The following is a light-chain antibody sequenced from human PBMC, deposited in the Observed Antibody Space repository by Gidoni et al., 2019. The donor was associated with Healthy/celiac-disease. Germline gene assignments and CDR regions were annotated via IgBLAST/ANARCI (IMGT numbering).Light chain of an antibody. Sequence: DIQMTQSPSSLSASVGDRVTITCRASQSISSYLNWYQQKPGKAPKLLIYAASSLQSGVPSRFSGSGSGTDFTLTISSLQPEDFATYYCQQSYSTPRXVXQGTXLEIK. CDR2: AAS. V-gene: IGKV1-39*01. CDR3: QQSYSTPRX. CDR1: QSISSY. J-gene: IGKJ2*01.